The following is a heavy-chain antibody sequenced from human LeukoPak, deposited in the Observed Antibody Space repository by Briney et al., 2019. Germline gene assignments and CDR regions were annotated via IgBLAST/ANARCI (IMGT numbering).Heavy chain of an antibody. V-gene: IGHV1-69*05. Sequence: KVSCKASGGTFSSYAISWVRQAPGQGLEWMGGIIPIFGTANYAQKFQGRVTITTDESTSTAYMELSSLRSEDTAVYYCAREGGSSRRDYYYYYMDVWGKGTTVTVSS. D-gene: IGHD6-6*01. J-gene: IGHJ6*03. CDR2: IIPIFGTA. CDR3: AREGGSSRRDYYYYYMDV. CDR1: GGTFSSYA.